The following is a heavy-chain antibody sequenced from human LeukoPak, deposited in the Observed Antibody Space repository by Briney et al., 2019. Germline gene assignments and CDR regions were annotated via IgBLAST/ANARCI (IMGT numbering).Heavy chain of an antibody. CDR2: IRYDRSNK. D-gene: IGHD7-27*01. CDR3: ARDRPTGDLDKGAFDI. J-gene: IGHJ3*02. CDR1: GFTFSSYG. V-gene: IGHV3-30*02. Sequence: GGSLRLSYAASGFTFSSYGMHWVRQAPGKGLEWVAFIRYDRSNKYYADSVKGRFTISRDNSKNTLYLQMNSLRSEDTAVYYCARDRPTGDLDKGAFDIWGQGTMVTVSS.